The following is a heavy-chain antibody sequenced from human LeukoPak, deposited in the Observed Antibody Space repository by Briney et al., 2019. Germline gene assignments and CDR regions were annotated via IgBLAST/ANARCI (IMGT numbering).Heavy chain of an antibody. D-gene: IGHD3-22*01. J-gene: IGHJ4*02. V-gene: IGHV1-69*13. CDR3: ARDRAAYYYDSDFDY. CDR1: GYTFTSYY. CDR2: IIPIFGTA. Sequence: ASVKVSCKASGYTFTSYYMHWVRQAPGQGLEWMGGIIPIFGTANYAQKFQGRVTITADESTSTAYMELSSLRSEDTAVYYCARDRAAYYYDSDFDYWGQGTLVTVSS.